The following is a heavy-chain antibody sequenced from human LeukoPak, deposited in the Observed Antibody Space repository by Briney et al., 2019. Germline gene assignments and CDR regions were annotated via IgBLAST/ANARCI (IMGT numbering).Heavy chain of an antibody. CDR2: TSTYNDNT. Sequence: ASVKVSCKASGYTSSTYGISWVRQAPGQGLEWMGWTSTYNDNTKYAQNLQGRVTMTTDTSTSTAYMELRSLRSDDTAVYYCARDMVGLAADGNWFDPWGQGTLVTVSS. J-gene: IGHJ5*02. CDR1: GYTSSTYG. V-gene: IGHV1-18*01. CDR3: ARDMVGLAADGNWFDP. D-gene: IGHD6-13*01.